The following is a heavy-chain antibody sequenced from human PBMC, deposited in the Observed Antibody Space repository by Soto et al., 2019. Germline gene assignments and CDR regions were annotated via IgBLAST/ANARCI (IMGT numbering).Heavy chain of an antibody. CDR2: IIPMSPMP. Sequence: QVHLVQSGAEVKKPGSSVNVACKASADTCNRYTISWVRQAPGQGLEWMGRIIPMSPMPIYAQKFQGRVTFTEKKSTTSGYVELSSLTSDDTAVNYCARVEGGNGNWYTLWGQGTLVTVSS. V-gene: IGHV1-69*02. D-gene: IGHD2-15*01. CDR1: ADTCNRYT. J-gene: IGHJ4*02. CDR3: ARVEGGNGNWYTL.